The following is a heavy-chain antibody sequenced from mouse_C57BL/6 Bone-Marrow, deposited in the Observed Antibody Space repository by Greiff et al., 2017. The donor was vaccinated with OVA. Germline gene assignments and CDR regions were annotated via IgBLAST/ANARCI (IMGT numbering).Heavy chain of an antibody. D-gene: IGHD2-1*01. Sequence: QVQLQQPGAELVMPGASVKLSCKASGYTFTSYWMHWVKQRPGQGLEWIGEIDPSDSYTNYNQKFKGKSTLTVDKSSSTAYMQLSSLTSEDSAVYYCARRVPGNYLYYYAMDYWGQGTSVTVSS. CDR3: ARRVPGNYLYYYAMDY. V-gene: IGHV1-69*01. J-gene: IGHJ4*01. CDR1: GYTFTSYW. CDR2: IDPSDSYT.